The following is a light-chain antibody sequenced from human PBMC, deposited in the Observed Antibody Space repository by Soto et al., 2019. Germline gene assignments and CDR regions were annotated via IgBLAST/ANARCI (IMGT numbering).Light chain of an antibody. CDR1: RTISIY. CDR2: AAS. V-gene: IGKV1-39*01. CDR3: QQSYGSPLFT. Sequence: DIQLTQSPSSLSASVGDRVTITCRASRTISIYLNWYQQRAGRAPKLLIYAASTLQSGVTSRFSGSGSGTDFTLTISNVQPEDFATYYCQQSYGSPLFTFGQGPRLEI. J-gene: IGKJ2*01.